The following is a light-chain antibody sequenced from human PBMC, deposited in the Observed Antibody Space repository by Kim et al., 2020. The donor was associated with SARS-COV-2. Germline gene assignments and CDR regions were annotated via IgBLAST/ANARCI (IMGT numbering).Light chain of an antibody. CDR3: QQYNNWPLT. J-gene: IGKJ4*01. CDR1: QSVGSN. CDR2: DAS. Sequence: EIVMTQSPATLSVSPGERATLSCRASQSVGSNLAWHQQKPGQAPRLLIYDASTRATGIPARFSGSGSGTEFTLTISSLQSEDFAVYWCQQYNNWPLTFGGGTKVDIK. V-gene: IGKV3-15*01.